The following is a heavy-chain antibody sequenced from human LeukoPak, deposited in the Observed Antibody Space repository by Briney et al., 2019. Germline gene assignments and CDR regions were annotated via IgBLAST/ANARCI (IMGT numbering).Heavy chain of an antibody. CDR2: INPSGGST. CDR1: GYTFTSYY. D-gene: IGHD3-10*01. Sequence: GASVKVSCKASGYTFTSYYMHWVRQAPGQGLEWMGIINPSGGSTSYAQKFQGRVTITRNTSISTAYMELSSLRSEDTAVYYCARGMGYYYGSGSYFLVGWGQGTLVTVSS. V-gene: IGHV1-46*01. CDR3: ARGMGYYYGSGSYFLVG. J-gene: IGHJ4*02.